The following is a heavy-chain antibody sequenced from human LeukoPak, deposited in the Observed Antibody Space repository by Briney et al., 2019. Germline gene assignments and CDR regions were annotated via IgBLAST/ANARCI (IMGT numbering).Heavy chain of an antibody. J-gene: IGHJ4*02. Sequence: AALRVSRKGFGVTFSSYAVSSGRQAPRQRREWMGRIIPILGIANSAQKFQGRVTITAEKSTSTAYMELSSLRSENTAVYYCARFQTTVTTVDYWGQGTLVTVSS. CDR2: IIPILGIA. CDR1: GVTFSSYA. CDR3: ARFQTTVTTVDY. V-gene: IGHV1-69*04. D-gene: IGHD4-17*01.